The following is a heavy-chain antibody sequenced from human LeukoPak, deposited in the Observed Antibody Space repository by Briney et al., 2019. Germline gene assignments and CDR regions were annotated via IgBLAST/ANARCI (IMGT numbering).Heavy chain of an antibody. J-gene: IGHJ4*02. CDR2: IYYSGST. Sequence: SETLSLTCTVSGGSISSYYWSWIRQPPGKGLEWIGYIYYSGSTYYNPSLKSRVTISVDTSKNQFSLKLSSVTAADTAVYYCAREDMVGFWSGYYYYWGQGTLVTVSS. V-gene: IGHV4-30-4*01. CDR1: GGSISSYY. D-gene: IGHD3-3*01. CDR3: AREDMVGFWSGYYYY.